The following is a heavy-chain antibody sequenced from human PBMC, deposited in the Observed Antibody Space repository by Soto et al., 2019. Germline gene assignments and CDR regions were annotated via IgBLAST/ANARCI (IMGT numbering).Heavy chain of an antibody. V-gene: IGHV4-59*08. J-gene: IGHJ4*02. CDR2: IYYSGNT. Sequence: SETLSLTCTISGGSISTYYWSWIRQPPGKGLEWIGYIYYSGNTNYNPSLKSRVTMSVDTSKNQFSLKLSSVTAADTAVYYCERHGRLVPAFDYWGQGTLVTVSS. CDR3: ERHGRLVPAFDY. D-gene: IGHD2-2*01. CDR1: GGSISTYY.